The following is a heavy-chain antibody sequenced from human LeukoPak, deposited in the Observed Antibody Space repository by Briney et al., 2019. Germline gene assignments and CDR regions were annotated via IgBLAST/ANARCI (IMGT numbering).Heavy chain of an antibody. CDR2: ISYDGSNK. Sequence: GGSLRLSCAASGFTFTNYAMSWVRQAHGKGLEWVAVISYDGSNKYYADSVKGRFTISRDNSKNTLYLQMNSLRAEDTAVYYCAKEVYDSSGYPLDYWGQGTLVTVSS. CDR1: GFTFTNYA. V-gene: IGHV3-30*18. J-gene: IGHJ4*02. D-gene: IGHD3-22*01. CDR3: AKEVYDSSGYPLDY.